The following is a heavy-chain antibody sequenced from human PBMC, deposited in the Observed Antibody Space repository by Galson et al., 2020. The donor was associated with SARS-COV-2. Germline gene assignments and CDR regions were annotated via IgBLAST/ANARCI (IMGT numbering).Heavy chain of an antibody. J-gene: IGHJ4*02. CDR2: ISPIIGVT. D-gene: IGHD3-22*01. CDR3: ARQGDTSGSYVGYED. V-gene: IGHV1-2*02. Sequence: ASVKVSCKASGYTFTGHYMHWVRQAPGQGLEWMGWISPIIGVTNYAEKFQGRVTLTRDTSISTAYMELSRLISDDTAVYYSARQGDTSGSYVGYEDGGQRSLVTVSS. CDR1: GYTFTGHY.